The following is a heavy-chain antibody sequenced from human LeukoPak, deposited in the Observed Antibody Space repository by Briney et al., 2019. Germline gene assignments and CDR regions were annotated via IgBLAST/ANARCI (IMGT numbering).Heavy chain of an antibody. CDR3: ARVGNPLVTVFAWFDP. CDR2: IYYGGST. CDR1: GGSVSSPKW. D-gene: IGHD3-3*01. Sequence: SGTLSLTCAVSGGSVSSPKWWSWVRQPPGKGLEWIGSIYYGGSTYYNPSLKSRVTMSVDTSTNQFSLKLSSVTAADTALYYCARVGNPLVTVFAWFDPWGQGTLVTVSS. V-gene: IGHV4-4*02. J-gene: IGHJ5*02.